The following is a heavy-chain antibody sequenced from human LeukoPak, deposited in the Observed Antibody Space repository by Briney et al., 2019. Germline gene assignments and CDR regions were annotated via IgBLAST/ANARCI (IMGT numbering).Heavy chain of an antibody. V-gene: IGHV4-34*01. CDR1: GGSFSGYY. CDR3: ARGRYCSGGSCYDFDY. CDR2: INHSGST. J-gene: IGHJ4*02. D-gene: IGHD2-15*01. Sequence: SETLSLTCAVYGGSFSGYYWSWIRQPPGKGLEWIGEINHSGSTNYNPSLKSRVTISVDTSKNQFSLKLSSVTAADTAVYYCARGRYCSGGSCYDFDYWGQGALVTVSS.